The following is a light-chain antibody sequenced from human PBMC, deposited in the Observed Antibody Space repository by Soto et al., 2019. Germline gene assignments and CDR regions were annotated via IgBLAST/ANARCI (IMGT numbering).Light chain of an antibody. CDR2: GAS. V-gene: IGKV3-15*01. CDR3: QQYNDWPLT. J-gene: IGKJ4*01. CDR1: QSVSSN. Sequence: EIVMTQSPATLSVSPGERATLSCRASQSVSSNLAWYQQKVGQAPRLLIYGASTRATGIPARFSGSGSGTEFTLTISSLQSEDFAVDFCQQYNDWPLTFGGGTNVEIK.